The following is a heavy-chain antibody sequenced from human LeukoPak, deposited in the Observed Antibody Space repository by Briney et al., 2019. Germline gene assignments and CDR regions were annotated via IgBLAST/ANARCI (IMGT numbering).Heavy chain of an antibody. V-gene: IGHV4-59*01. D-gene: IGHD3-3*01. CDR3: ARESGASGYWNY. Sequence: SEALSLTCTVSGGSISSYYWSWIRQPPGKGLEWIGYIYYSGSTNYNPSLKSRVTISVDTSKNQFSLKLSSVTAADTAVYYCARESGASGYWNYWGQGTLVTVSS. J-gene: IGHJ4*02. CDR2: IYYSGST. CDR1: GGSISSYY.